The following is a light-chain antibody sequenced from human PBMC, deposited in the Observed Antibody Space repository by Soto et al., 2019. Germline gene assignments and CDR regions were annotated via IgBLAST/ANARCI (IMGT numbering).Light chain of an antibody. Sequence: QCVLTQPASASGTPGQMVTISCSGSSSNIGSNTVNWYQQLPGTAPKLLIYSNNQRPSGVPDRFSGSKSGTSASLAISGLQSEDEADYYCAAWDDSLNGVVFGGGTQLTVL. V-gene: IGLV1-44*01. CDR2: SNN. CDR3: AAWDDSLNGVV. CDR1: SSNIGSNT. J-gene: IGLJ2*01.